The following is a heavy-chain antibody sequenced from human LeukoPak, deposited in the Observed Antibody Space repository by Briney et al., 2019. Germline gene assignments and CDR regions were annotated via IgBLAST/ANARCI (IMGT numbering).Heavy chain of an antibody. V-gene: IGHV3-53*01. CDR2: IYSGGST. D-gene: IGHD3-22*01. CDR3: ARERDSSGYYLRY. Sequence: GGSLRLSCTASGFTVSSNYMSWVRQAPGKGLEWVSVIYSGGSTYYADSVKGRFTISRDNSKNTLYLQMNSLRAEDTAAYYCARERDSSGYYLRYWGQGTLVTVSS. J-gene: IGHJ4*02. CDR1: GFTVSSNY.